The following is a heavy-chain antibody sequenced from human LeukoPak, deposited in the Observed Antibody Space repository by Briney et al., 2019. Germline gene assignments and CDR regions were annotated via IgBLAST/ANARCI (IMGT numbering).Heavy chain of an antibody. D-gene: IGHD2-8*01. CDR1: GYTLTIYG. V-gene: IGHV1-18*01. Sequence: ASVKVSCKASGYTLTIYGINWVRQAPGQGLEWMGWISAYNGDTNYAQKFQGRVTMTTDTSTSTVYMELSSLRSEDTAVYYCARGGDIVLMVYASREDYWGQGTLVTVSS. CDR3: ARGGDIVLMVYASREDY. CDR2: ISAYNGDT. J-gene: IGHJ4*02.